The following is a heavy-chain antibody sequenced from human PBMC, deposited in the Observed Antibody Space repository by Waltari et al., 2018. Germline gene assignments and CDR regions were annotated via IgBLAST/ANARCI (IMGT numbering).Heavy chain of an antibody. CDR2: IIPIFGTA. CDR1: GGTFSSYA. CDR3: ARGRDCGGDCYYYYYYGMDV. D-gene: IGHD2-21*02. J-gene: IGHJ6*02. Sequence: QVQLVQSGAEVKKPGSSVKVSCKASGGTFSSYAISWVRQVPGQWLEWMGRIIPIFGTANYAQKFQGRVTITADESTSTAYMELSSLRSEDTAVYYCARGRDCGGDCYYYYYYGMDVWGQGTTVTVSS. V-gene: IGHV1-69*15.